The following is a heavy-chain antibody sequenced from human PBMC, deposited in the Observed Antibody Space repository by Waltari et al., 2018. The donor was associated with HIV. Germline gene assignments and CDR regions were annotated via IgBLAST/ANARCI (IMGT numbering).Heavy chain of an antibody. J-gene: IGHJ4*02. CDR2: ISGSAVTT. D-gene: IGHD3-3*01. V-gene: IGHV3-23*01. Sequence: EVQLLESGGGLVQPGGSLRISCAASGFPFSNYAMIWVRQAPGKGLEWVSAISGSAVTTYYADPVKGRFTISRDNSKNTLYLQMNSLRADDTAVYYCAKDRAAVIIIPNFDYWGQGTLVTVSS. CDR3: AKDRAAVIIIPNFDY. CDR1: GFPFSNYA.